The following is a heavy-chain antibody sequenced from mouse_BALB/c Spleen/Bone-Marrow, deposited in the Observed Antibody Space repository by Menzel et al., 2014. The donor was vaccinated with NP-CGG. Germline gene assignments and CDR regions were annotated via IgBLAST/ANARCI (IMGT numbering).Heavy chain of an antibody. J-gene: IGHJ2*01. D-gene: IGHD1-1*01. CDR1: GYTFTSYW. V-gene: IGHV1S81*02. Sequence: LMESGAELVKPGASVKLSCKASGYTFTSYWMHWVKQRPGQGLEWIGEINPSNGRTNYNEKFKSKATLTVDKSSSTDYMQLSSLTSEDSAVYSCALYYYDILYFLGQCATHPVSP. CDR2: INPSNGRT. CDR3: ALYYYDILYF.